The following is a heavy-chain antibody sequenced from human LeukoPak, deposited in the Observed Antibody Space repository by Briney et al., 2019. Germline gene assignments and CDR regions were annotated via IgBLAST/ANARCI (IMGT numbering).Heavy chain of an antibody. Sequence: PGGSLRLSCAASGFTVSSNYMSWVRQAPGKGLEWVSVIYSGGSTYYADSVKGRFTISGDNSKNTLYLQMNSLRAEDTAVYYCARHGSYFSRPAYFDYWGQGTLVTVSS. CDR1: GFTVSSNY. D-gene: IGHD2/OR15-2a*01. J-gene: IGHJ4*02. CDR3: ARHGSYFSRPAYFDY. V-gene: IGHV3-53*01. CDR2: IYSGGST.